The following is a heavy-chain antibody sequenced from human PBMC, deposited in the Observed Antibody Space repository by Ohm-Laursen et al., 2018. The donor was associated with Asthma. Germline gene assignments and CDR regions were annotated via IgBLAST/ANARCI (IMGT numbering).Heavy chain of an antibody. Sequence: SLRLSCSASGFTFSSYAMSWVRQAPGKGLEWVSGISGSGGSTYYADSVKGRFTISRDNSKNTLYLQMNSLRAEDTAVYYCAKDAVVLPYYFDYWGQGTLVTVSS. CDR2: ISGSGGST. CDR1: GFTFSSYA. D-gene: IGHD2-21*01. V-gene: IGHV3-23*01. J-gene: IGHJ4*02. CDR3: AKDAVVLPYYFDY.